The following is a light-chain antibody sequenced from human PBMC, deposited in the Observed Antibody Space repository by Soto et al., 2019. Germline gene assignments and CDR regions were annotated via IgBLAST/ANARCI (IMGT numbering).Light chain of an antibody. CDR2: DAS. Sequence: DIQMTQSPSTLSASVGDRVTITCRASQSISSWLAWYQQKPGKAPKLLIYDASRLESGVPSRFSGSGSGTEFTLTISSLQPDDFATYYCQQYNSYSTVGQGTRLEIK. CDR3: QQYNSYST. J-gene: IGKJ5*01. V-gene: IGKV1-5*01. CDR1: QSISSW.